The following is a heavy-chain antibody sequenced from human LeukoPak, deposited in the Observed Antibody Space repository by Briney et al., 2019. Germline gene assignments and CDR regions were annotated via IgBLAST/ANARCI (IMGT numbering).Heavy chain of an antibody. CDR2: ISYGGSNK. V-gene: IGHV3-30-3*01. CDR3: ARGEDIVVVPAAIVSLGYFDY. D-gene: IGHD2-2*02. CDR1: GFTFSSYA. Sequence: GGSLRLSCAASGFTFSSYAMHWVRQAPGKGLEWVAVISYGGSNKYYADSVKGRFTISRDNSKNTLYLQMNSLRAEDTAVYYCARGEDIVVVPAAIVSLGYFDYWGQGTLVTVSS. J-gene: IGHJ4*02.